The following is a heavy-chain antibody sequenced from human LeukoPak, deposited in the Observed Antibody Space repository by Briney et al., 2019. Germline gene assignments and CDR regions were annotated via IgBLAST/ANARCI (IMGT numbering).Heavy chain of an antibody. V-gene: IGHV3-48*03. D-gene: IGHD3-22*01. CDR3: AREKFYDNSGYDY. Sequence: GGSLRLSCAASGFTFSSYEMNWVRQAPGQGLEWVAYISSSGSTVYYADSVKGRFTISRDNAKNSLFLQVNSLRAEDTADYYCAREKFYDNSGYDYWGQGTLVTVSS. CDR1: GFTFSSYE. J-gene: IGHJ4*02. CDR2: ISSSGSTV.